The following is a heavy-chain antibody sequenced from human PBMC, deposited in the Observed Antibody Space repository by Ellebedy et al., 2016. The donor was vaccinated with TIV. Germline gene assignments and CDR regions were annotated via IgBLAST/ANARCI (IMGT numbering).Heavy chain of an antibody. V-gene: IGHV3-21*01. CDR2: INGNSKYI. Sequence: GESLKISCAASGFNFSPYSMNWVRQAPGKGLEWVSSINGNSKYIYYADSVKGRFTISRDNAKNSLYLQMNSLRVEDTAVYYCARDSWRDYYKEANFDYWGQGTLVTVSS. D-gene: IGHD3-3*01. J-gene: IGHJ4*02. CDR3: ARDSWRDYYKEANFDY. CDR1: GFNFSPYS.